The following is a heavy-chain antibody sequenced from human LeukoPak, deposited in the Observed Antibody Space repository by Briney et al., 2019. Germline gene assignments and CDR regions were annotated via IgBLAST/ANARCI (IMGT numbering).Heavy chain of an antibody. CDR1: GGTFSSYA. V-gene: IGHV1-69*05. CDR3: ATSIMITFGGVEYRDY. J-gene: IGHJ4*02. D-gene: IGHD3-16*01. CDR2: IIPIFGTA. Sequence: SVKVACKASGGTFSSYAISWVRQAPGQGLEWMGRIIPIFGTANYAQKFQGRVTITTDESTSTAYMELSSLRSEDTAVYYCATSIMITFGGVEYRDYWGQGTLVTVSS.